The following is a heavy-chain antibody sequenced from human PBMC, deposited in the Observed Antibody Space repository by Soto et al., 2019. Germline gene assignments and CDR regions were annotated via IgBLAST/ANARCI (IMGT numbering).Heavy chain of an antibody. CDR2: ISSSSTI. Sequence: GGSLRLSCAASGFIFSSDWMHWVRQAPGKGLEWVSYISSSSTIYYADSVKGRFTISRDNAKNSLYLQMNSLRAEDTAVYYCARGEGSSYDRLYNWFDPWGQGTLVTVSS. J-gene: IGHJ5*02. D-gene: IGHD6-13*01. CDR1: GFIFSSDW. V-gene: IGHV3-48*01. CDR3: ARGEGSSYDRLYNWFDP.